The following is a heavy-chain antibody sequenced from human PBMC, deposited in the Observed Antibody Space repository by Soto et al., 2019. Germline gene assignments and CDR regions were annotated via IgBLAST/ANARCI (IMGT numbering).Heavy chain of an antibody. CDR3: AREVRGSLEFDP. J-gene: IGHJ5*02. D-gene: IGHD3-10*01. V-gene: IGHV4-39*02. CDR1: GGSISSSSYY. CDR2: IYYSGST. Sequence: QLQLQESGPGLVKPSETLSLTCTVSGGSISSSSYYWGWIRQPPGKGLEWIGSIYYSGSTYYNPSLKSRVTISVDTSKNQFSLKLSSVTAADTAVYYCAREVRGSLEFDPWGQGTLVTVSS.